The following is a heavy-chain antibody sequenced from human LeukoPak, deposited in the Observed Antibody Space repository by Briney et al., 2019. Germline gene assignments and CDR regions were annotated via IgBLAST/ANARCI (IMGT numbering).Heavy chain of an antibody. CDR3: ATDPSNDSGYDPRHY. V-gene: IGHV3-21*01. J-gene: IGHJ4*01. CDR2: ISSSNSYI. Sequence: GGSLSLSCSASGFTFCSYSMKWLRQAPGKGLEWVSSISSSNSYIYYADSGKGRFTISRDNAKHSLYLQMNSLAAEDTAVYYCATDPSNDSGYDPRHYWGQGTLVTVSS. CDR1: GFTFCSYS. D-gene: IGHD5-12*01.